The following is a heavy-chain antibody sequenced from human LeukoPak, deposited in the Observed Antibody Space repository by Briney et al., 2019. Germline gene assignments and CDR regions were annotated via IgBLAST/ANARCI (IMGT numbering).Heavy chain of an antibody. J-gene: IGHJ4*02. CDR3: ARDREVWLRPRRRYYFHY. D-gene: IGHD5-12*01. Sequence: ASVKVSCKASGYTFTSYGISWVRQAPGQGLEWMGWISAYNGNTNYAQKLQGRVTMTTDTSTSTAYMELRSLRSDDTAVYYCARDREVWLRPRRRYYFHYWGQGTLVTVSS. CDR1: GYTFTSYG. CDR2: ISAYNGNT. V-gene: IGHV1-18*01.